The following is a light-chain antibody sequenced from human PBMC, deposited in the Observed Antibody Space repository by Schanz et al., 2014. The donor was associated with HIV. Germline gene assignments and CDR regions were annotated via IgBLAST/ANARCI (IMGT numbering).Light chain of an antibody. Sequence: EIVLTQSPGTLSLSPGERATLSCRASQSVSSSYLAWYQQKPGQAPRLVIYATSTRAVGIPDRFSGSGSGTDFTLTISRLEPEDFAVYYCQHYGSSFGPGTKVDIK. CDR3: QHYGSS. J-gene: IGKJ3*01. V-gene: IGKV3-20*01. CDR2: ATS. CDR1: QSVSSSY.